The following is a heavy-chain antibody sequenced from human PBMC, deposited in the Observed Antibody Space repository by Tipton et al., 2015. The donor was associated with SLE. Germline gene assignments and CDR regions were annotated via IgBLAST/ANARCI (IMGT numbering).Heavy chain of an antibody. D-gene: IGHD1-26*01. CDR3: ARLSGSEPAV. J-gene: IGHJ6*02. V-gene: IGHV4-4*02. CDR1: GGSIRSSNW. Sequence: TLSLTCAVSGGSIRSSNWWSWVRQPPGKGLEWIGEIDHSGSTNSNPSLKSRVSMSVDKSKNQFSLKLSSVTVADTAVYYCARLSGSEPAVWGQGTTVTVSS. CDR2: IDHSGST.